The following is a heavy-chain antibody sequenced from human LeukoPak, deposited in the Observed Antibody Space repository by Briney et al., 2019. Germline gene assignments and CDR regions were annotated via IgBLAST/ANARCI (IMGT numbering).Heavy chain of an antibody. CDR1: GFTFSSYA. CDR3: AELGITMIGGV. V-gene: IGHV3-48*03. D-gene: IGHD3-10*02. J-gene: IGHJ6*04. Sequence: GGSLRLSCAASGFTFSSYAMNWVRQAPGKGLEWVSYISSSGSTIYYADSVKGRFTISRDNAKNSLYLQMNSLRAEDTAVYYCAELGITMIGGVWGKGTTVIVSS. CDR2: ISSSGSTI.